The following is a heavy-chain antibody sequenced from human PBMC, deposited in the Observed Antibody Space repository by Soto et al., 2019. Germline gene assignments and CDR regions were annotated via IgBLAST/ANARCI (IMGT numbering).Heavy chain of an antibody. CDR2: VIPIFGSA. CDR3: ARYLKRYEDSGGYGYYYYGIDV. Sequence: PVKVSCPSSGGTFSSYAISWLQQAPGQGLEWMGGVIPIFGSANYAQKFQGRVTITADESTSTAYMDLSSLRSEDTAVYYCARYLKRYEDSGGYGYYYYGIDVWGQGTTVTVSS. CDR1: GGTFSSYA. J-gene: IGHJ6*02. V-gene: IGHV1-69*13. D-gene: IGHD3-22*01.